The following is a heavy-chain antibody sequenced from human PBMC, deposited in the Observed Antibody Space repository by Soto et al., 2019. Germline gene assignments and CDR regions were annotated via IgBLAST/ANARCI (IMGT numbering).Heavy chain of an antibody. CDR3: ARVSAGWELLGNDY. V-gene: IGHV1-18*01. CDR1: GYTFTSYG. CDR2: ISAYNGNT. D-gene: IGHD1-26*01. Sequence: ASVKVSCKASGYTFTSYGISWVRQAPGQGLEWMGWISAYNGNTNYAQKLQGRVTMTTDTSTSTAYMELRSLRSDDTAVYYCARVSAGWELLGNDYWGQGTLVTVSS. J-gene: IGHJ4*02.